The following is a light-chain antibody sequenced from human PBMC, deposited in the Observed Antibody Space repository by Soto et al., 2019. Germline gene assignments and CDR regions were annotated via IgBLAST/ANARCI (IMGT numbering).Light chain of an antibody. CDR1: SSNIASKF. Sequence: QSVLTQPPSASGTPGQRVTISCSGSSSNIASKFVYWYQQLPGTAPKLLIYRDNQRPSGVPDRFSGSKSGTSASLAISGLRSEDEANYYFAAWDVNPSAVFGGGTKLTVL. CDR2: RDN. CDR3: AAWDVNPSAV. V-gene: IGLV1-47*01. J-gene: IGLJ3*02.